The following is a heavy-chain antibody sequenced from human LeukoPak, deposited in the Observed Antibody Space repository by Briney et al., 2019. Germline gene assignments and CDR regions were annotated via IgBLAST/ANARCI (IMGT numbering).Heavy chain of an antibody. V-gene: IGHV4-4*09. D-gene: IGHD3-3*01. CDR2: IYTSGST. CDR1: GGSISSYY. Sequence: SETLSLTCTVSGGSISSYYWSWIRQPPGKGLEWIGYIYTSGSTNYNPSLKSRITISVDTSKNQFSLKLSSVTAADTAVYYCASTYYDFWSGYSDPYYFDYWGQGTLVTVSS. J-gene: IGHJ4*02. CDR3: ASTYYDFWSGYSDPYYFDY.